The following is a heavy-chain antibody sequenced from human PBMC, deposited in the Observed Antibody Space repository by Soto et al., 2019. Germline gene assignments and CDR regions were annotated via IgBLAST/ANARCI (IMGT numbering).Heavy chain of an antibody. J-gene: IGHJ4*02. CDR3: ANEIIAVSGAWEFDN. V-gene: IGHV3-30*18. Sequence: QVQLVESGGGVVQPGRSLRLSCAASGFTFSTYGMSWVRQAPGKGLEWVAIISYDGIHKYYADSVKGRFTISRDNSRNTLYLQMISLRAEDTAVDYCANEIIAVSGAWEFDNWGQGTVVTVSS. D-gene: IGHD6-19*01. CDR2: ISYDGIHK. CDR1: GFTFSTYG.